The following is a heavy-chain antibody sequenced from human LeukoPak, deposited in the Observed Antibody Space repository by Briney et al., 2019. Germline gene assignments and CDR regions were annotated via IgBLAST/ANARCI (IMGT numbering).Heavy chain of an antibody. CDR3: ARDLMTTVTPGDY. CDR2: IYHSGST. V-gene: IGHV4-38-2*02. D-gene: IGHD4-17*01. J-gene: IGHJ4*02. Sequence: SETLSLTCAVSGYSISSGYYWGWIRQPPGKGLEWIGSIYHSGSTYYNPSLKGRVTISVDTSKNQFSLKLSSVTAADTAVYYCARDLMTTVTPGDYWGQGTLVTVSS. CDR1: GYSISSGYY.